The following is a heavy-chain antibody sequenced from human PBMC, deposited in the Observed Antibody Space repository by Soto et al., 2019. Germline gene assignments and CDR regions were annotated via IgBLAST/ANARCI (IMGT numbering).Heavy chain of an antibody. Sequence: SETLSLTCAVYGGSFSGYYWSWIRQPPGKGLEWIGEINHSGSTNYNPSLKSRVTISVDTSKNQFSLKLSSVTAADTAVYYCARFPIYDFWSGSTRTNWFDPWGQGTLVTVSS. CDR1: GGSFSGYY. D-gene: IGHD3-3*01. CDR3: ARFPIYDFWSGSTRTNWFDP. J-gene: IGHJ5*02. CDR2: INHSGST. V-gene: IGHV4-34*01.